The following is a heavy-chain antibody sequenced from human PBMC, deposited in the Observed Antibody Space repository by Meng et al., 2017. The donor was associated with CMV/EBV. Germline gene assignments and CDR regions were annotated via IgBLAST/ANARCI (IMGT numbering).Heavy chain of an antibody. J-gene: IGHJ3*02. D-gene: IGHD3-3*01. Sequence: GGSLRLSCAASGFTVSSNYMHWVRQAPGKGLEWVAVIWYDGSNKYYADSVKGRFTISRDNSKNTLYLQMNSLRAEDTAVYYCAKEAHLYDFWTRDAFDIWGQGTMVTVSS. CDR1: GFTVSSNY. V-gene: IGHV3-33*06. CDR3: AKEAHLYDFWTRDAFDI. CDR2: IWYDGSNK.